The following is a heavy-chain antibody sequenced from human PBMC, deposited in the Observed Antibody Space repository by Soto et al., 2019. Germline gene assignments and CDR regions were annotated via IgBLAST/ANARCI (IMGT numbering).Heavy chain of an antibody. J-gene: IGHJ4*02. CDR1: GGSISSYY. V-gene: IGHV4-59*01. D-gene: IGHD3-10*01. CDR2: IYYSGST. Sequence: SETLSLTCTVSGGSISSYYWSWIRQPPGKGLEWIGYIYYSGSTNYNPSLKSRVTISVDTSKNQFSLKLSSVTAADTAVYYCARATGSGELNFDYWGQGTLVTVSS. CDR3: ARATGSGELNFDY.